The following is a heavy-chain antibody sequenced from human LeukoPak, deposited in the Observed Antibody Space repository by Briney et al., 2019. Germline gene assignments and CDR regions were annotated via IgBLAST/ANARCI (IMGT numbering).Heavy chain of an antibody. J-gene: IGHJ4*02. V-gene: IGHV3-7*01. CDR3: ATVSSSWWVYFDY. CDR2: IKQDGSEK. D-gene: IGHD6-13*01. Sequence: GGSLRLSCAASGFTFSSYWMSWVRQAPGKGLEWVANIKQDGSEKYYVDSVKGRFTISRDNAKNSLYLQMNSLRAEDTAVYYCATVSSSWWVYFDYWGQGTLVTVSS. CDR1: GFTFSSYW.